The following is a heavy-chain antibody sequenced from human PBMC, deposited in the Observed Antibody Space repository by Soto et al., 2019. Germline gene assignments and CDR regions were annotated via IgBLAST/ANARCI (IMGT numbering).Heavy chain of an antibody. J-gene: IGHJ3*02. CDR3: ARDVTYYYDSSGYPSHFDI. Sequence: PSETLSLTCTVSGVSISSGGYYWSWMGQHPGKGLEWIGYIYYSGSTYYNPSLKSRVTISVDTSKNQFSLKLSSVTAADTAVYYCARDVTYYYDSSGYPSHFDIWRQGTMVTGSS. CDR1: GVSISSGGYY. D-gene: IGHD3-22*01. V-gene: IGHV4-31*03. CDR2: IYYSGST.